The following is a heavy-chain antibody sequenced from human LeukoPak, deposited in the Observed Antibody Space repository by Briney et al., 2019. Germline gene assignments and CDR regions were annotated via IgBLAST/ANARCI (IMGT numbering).Heavy chain of an antibody. CDR2: INHSGST. V-gene: IGHV4-34*01. CDR3: ARDPPTVPNWYFDL. D-gene: IGHD4-17*01. CDR1: GGSFSGYY. J-gene: IGHJ2*01. Sequence: KPSETLSLTCAVYGGSFSGYYWSWIRQPPGKGLEWIGEINHSGSTNYNPSLKSRVTISVDTSKNQFSLKLSSVTAADTAVYYCARDPPTVPNWYFDLWGRGTLVTVSS.